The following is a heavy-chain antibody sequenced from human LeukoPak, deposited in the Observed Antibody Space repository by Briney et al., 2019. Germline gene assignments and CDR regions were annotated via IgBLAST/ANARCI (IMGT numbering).Heavy chain of an antibody. CDR2: IYYSGSA. J-gene: IGHJ4*02. D-gene: IGHD3-16*01. V-gene: IGHV4-39*07. CDR3: ARERGVGRNPFDY. Sequence: PSETLSLTCTVSGGSISSSSYYWGWIRQPPGKGLEWIGSIYYSGSAYYNPSHNSRVTISVDTSKNQFSLKLSSVTAADTAVYYCARERGVGRNPFDYWGQGILVTVSS. CDR1: GGSISSSSYY.